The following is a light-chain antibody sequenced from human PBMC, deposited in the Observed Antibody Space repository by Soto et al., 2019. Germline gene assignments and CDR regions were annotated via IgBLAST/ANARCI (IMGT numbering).Light chain of an antibody. CDR1: HSVSSN. CDR3: QQYNNWPLTWT. J-gene: IGKJ1*01. CDR2: GAS. V-gene: IGKV3-15*01. Sequence: EIVMTQSPATLSVSPGERATLSCRASHSVSSNLAWYQQRPGQAPRLLISGASTRATGIPARFSGSGSGTEFTLTISSLQSEDFAVYYCQQYNNWPLTWTFGQGTKVDIK.